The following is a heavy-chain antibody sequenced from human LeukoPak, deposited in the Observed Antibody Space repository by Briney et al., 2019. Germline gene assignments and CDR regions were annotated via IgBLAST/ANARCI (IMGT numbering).Heavy chain of an antibody. CDR3: ARDAGGNSLEAAFDI. Sequence: PGGSLRLSCAASGFTFSSYAMSWVRQAPGKGLEWVANIKQDGSEKYYVDSVKGRFTISRDNAKNSLYLQMNSLRAEDTAVYYCARDAGGNSLEAAFDIWGQGTMVTVSS. CDR1: GFTFSSYA. D-gene: IGHD4-23*01. J-gene: IGHJ3*02. CDR2: IKQDGSEK. V-gene: IGHV3-7*01.